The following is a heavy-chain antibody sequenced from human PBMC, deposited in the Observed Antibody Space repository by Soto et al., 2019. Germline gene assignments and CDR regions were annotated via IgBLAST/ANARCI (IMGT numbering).Heavy chain of an antibody. D-gene: IGHD6-13*01. Sequence: SVKVSCKASGGTFSSYTLSWVRQAPGQGLEWMGRIIPILGIANYAQKFQGRVTITADKSTSTAYMELSSLRSEDTAVYYCARDSASIAAAVRFDPWGQGTLVTVSS. CDR1: GGTFSSYT. CDR3: ARDSASIAAAVRFDP. CDR2: IIPILGIA. J-gene: IGHJ5*02. V-gene: IGHV1-69*04.